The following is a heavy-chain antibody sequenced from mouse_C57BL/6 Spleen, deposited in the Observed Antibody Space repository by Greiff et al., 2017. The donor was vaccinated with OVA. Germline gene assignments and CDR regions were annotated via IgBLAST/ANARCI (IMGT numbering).Heavy chain of an antibody. V-gene: IGHV1-61*01. Sequence: QVQLQQPGAELVRPGSSVKLSCKASGYTFTSYWMAWVKQRPGQGLEWIGNIYPSDSETHYNQKFKDKATLTVDKSSSTAYMQLSSLTSEDSAVYYCARRDYGNFDYWGQGTTLTVSS. CDR3: ARRDYGNFDY. CDR1: GYTFTSYW. D-gene: IGHD2-1*01. CDR2: IYPSDSET. J-gene: IGHJ2*01.